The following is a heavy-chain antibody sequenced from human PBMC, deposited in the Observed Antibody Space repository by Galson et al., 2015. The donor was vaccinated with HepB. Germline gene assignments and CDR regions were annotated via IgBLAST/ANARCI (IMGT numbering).Heavy chain of an antibody. J-gene: IGHJ4*02. CDR2: INTNTGNP. Sequence: SVKVSCKASGYSFTNYAMNWVRQAPGQGLEWMGWINTNTGNPTFAQGFTGRFVFSLDTSVSTAYLQISSLQAEDTAVYFCARDDWNDNFDYWGQGTLVTVSS. D-gene: IGHD1-1*01. CDR3: ARDDWNDNFDY. V-gene: IGHV7-4-1*02. CDR1: GYSFTNYA.